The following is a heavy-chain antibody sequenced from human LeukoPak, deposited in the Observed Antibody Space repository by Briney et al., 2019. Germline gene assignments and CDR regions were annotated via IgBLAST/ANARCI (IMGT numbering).Heavy chain of an antibody. Sequence: GGSLRLSCAASGFIFSNYAMHWVRQAPGKGLEWVAVIWYDGTKKFYADSVKGRFTLSRDNSKKTLYLQMNSLRVEDTAVYYCARGPNLLYYGSDCYPGIFDYWGQGTLVTVSS. J-gene: IGHJ4*02. V-gene: IGHV3-33*01. CDR1: GFIFSNYA. CDR3: ARGPNLLYYGSDCYPGIFDY. D-gene: IGHD2-21*02. CDR2: IWYDGTKK.